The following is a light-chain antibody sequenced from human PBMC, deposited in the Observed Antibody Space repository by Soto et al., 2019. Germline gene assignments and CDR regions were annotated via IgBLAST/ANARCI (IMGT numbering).Light chain of an antibody. Sequence: QSALTQPASVSGSPGQSITISCTGTSSDVGGYNYVSWYQQHPGKAPKLMIYDVGIRPSGVSNRFSGSKSGNTASLTISGLQAEDEADYYCSSYTSSSTYVFGTGTKLTVL. J-gene: IGLJ1*01. CDR3: SSYTSSSTYV. CDR2: DVG. V-gene: IGLV2-14*03. CDR1: SSDVGGYNY.